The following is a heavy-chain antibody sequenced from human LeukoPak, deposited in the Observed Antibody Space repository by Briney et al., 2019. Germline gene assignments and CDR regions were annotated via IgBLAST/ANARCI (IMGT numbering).Heavy chain of an antibody. CDR2: IKSKTDGGTT. CDR3: TTETYYYDSSGYYVYYFDY. D-gene: IGHD3-22*01. Sequence: GGSLRLSCAASGFTFSNAWMSWVRQAPGKGLEWVGRIKSKTDGGTTDYAAPVKGRFTISRDDSKNTLYLQMNSLKTEDTTVYYCTTETYYYDSSGYYVYYFDYWGQGTLVTVSS. V-gene: IGHV3-15*01. CDR1: GFTFSNAW. J-gene: IGHJ4*02.